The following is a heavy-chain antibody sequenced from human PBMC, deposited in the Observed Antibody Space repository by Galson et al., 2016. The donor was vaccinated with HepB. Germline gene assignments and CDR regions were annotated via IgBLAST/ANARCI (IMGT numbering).Heavy chain of an antibody. D-gene: IGHD5-12*01. V-gene: IGHV3-23*01. CDR1: GFTFISSG. CDR2: ISHDSGSE. CDR3: VNRAEYSGRDNGFQY. J-gene: IGHJ4*02. Sequence: SLRLSCAASGFTFISSGMHWVRQAPGKGLEWVSGISHDSGSEFYGDSVKGRFTIYRDNSKNTVYLELNSLTAEDTAIYYCVNRAEYSGRDNGFQYWGRGTLVTVSS.